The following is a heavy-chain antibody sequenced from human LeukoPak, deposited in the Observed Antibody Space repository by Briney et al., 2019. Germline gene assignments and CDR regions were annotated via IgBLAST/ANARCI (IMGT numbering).Heavy chain of an antibody. Sequence: GGSLRLSRAASGFTFSSYGMHWVRQAPGKGLEWVAVIWYDGSNKYYADSVKGRFTISRDNSKNTLYLQMNSLRAEDTAVYYCARDNYYGSGEDWFDPWGQGTLVTVSS. CDR3: ARDNYYGSGEDWFDP. CDR2: IWYDGSNK. J-gene: IGHJ5*02. D-gene: IGHD3-10*01. V-gene: IGHV3-33*01. CDR1: GFTFSSYG.